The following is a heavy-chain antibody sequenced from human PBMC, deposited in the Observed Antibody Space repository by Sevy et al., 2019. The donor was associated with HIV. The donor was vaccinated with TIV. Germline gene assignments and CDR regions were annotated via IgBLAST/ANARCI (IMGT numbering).Heavy chain of an antibody. D-gene: IGHD2-15*01. V-gene: IGHV3-7*03. Sequence: GGSLRLSCAASGFTFSSYWMSWVRQAPGKGLEWVANIKQDGSEKYYVDSVKGRFTISRDNAKNSLYLQMNSLRAEDTAVYYCARGLKVIVVVVAATPDYWGQGTLVTVSS. J-gene: IGHJ4*02. CDR3: ARGLKVIVVVVAATPDY. CDR2: IKQDGSEK. CDR1: GFTFSSYW.